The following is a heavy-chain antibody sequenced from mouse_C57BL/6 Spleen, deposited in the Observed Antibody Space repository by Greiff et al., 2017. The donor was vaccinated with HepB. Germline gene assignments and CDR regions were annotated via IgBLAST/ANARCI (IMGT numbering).Heavy chain of an antibody. Sequence: VQLQQPGAELVKPGASVKLSCKASGYTFTSYWMHWVKQRPGQGLEWIGMIHPNSGSTNYNEKFKSKATLTVDKSSSTAYMQLSSLTSEDSAVYYCARSNYNGSSYYYAMDYWGQGTSVTVSS. D-gene: IGHD1-1*01. CDR2: IHPNSGST. J-gene: IGHJ4*01. V-gene: IGHV1-64*01. CDR3: ARSNYNGSSYYYAMDY. CDR1: GYTFTSYW.